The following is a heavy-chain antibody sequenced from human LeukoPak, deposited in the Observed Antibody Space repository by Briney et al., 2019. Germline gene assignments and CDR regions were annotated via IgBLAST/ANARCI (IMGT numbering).Heavy chain of an antibody. J-gene: IGHJ4*02. CDR3: ATGDGDSRYYFDS. D-gene: IGHD4-17*01. V-gene: IGHV3-74*01. CDR2: INSDGSST. CDR1: GFSLSRYW. Sequence: PGGSLRLSCTASGFSLSRYWMHWVRQAPGKGLVWVSRINSDGSSTNYADSVKGRFTISRDNAKNTLFWEMNDLRAEDTAVYYCATGDGDSRYYFDSWGPGTQVTVAS.